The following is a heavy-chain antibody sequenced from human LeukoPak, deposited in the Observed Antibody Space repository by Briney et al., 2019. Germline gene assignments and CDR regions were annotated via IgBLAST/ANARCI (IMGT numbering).Heavy chain of an antibody. D-gene: IGHD5-18*01. J-gene: IGHJ4*02. Sequence: GRSLRLSCAASGFTFDDYAMHWVRQAPGKGLEWVSGISWNSGIIGYADSVKGRFTISRANAKNSLYLQMNSLRAEDTALYYCAKGREYSYGRFDSWGQGTLVTVSS. CDR2: ISWNSGII. V-gene: IGHV3-9*01. CDR1: GFTFDDYA. CDR3: AKGREYSYGRFDS.